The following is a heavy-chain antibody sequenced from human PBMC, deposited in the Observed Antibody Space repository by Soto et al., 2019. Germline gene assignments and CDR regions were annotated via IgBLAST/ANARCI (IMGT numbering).Heavy chain of an antibody. Sequence: EVQLVQSGAEVKKPGESLKISCKGSGYSFTSYWIGWVRQMPGKGLEWMGIIYPGDSDTRYSPSFQGQVTISADKSISTAYLQWSSLKASDTAMYYCARLLHSGYDHSNYYYYYGMDVWGQGTTVTVSS. V-gene: IGHV5-51*01. J-gene: IGHJ6*02. D-gene: IGHD5-12*01. CDR2: IYPGDSDT. CDR3: ARLLHSGYDHSNYYYYYGMDV. CDR1: GYSFTSYW.